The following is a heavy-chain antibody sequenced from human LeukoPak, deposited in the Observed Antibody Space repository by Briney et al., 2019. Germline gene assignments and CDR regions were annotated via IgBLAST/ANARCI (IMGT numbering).Heavy chain of an antibody. J-gene: IGHJ4*02. Sequence: GRSLRLSCAASGFIVSRSYMIWARQAPGKGLEWVSVIYSGGSTYYADSVKGRFTISRDNSKNTLYLQMNSLRAEDTAVYYCARGDAYCTGGGCWKIDYWGQGTLVTVSS. CDR2: IYSGGST. CDR1: GFIVSRSY. D-gene: IGHD2-8*02. V-gene: IGHV3-53*05. CDR3: ARGDAYCTGGGCWKIDY.